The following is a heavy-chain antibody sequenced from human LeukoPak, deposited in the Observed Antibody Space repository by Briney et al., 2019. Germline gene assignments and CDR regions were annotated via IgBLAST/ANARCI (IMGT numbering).Heavy chain of an antibody. J-gene: IGHJ4*02. CDR1: GGSISSGSYY. Sequence: PSETLSLTCTVSGGSISSGSYYWSWIRQPAGKGLEWIGRIYTSGSTDYNPSLKSRVTISVDTSKNQFSLKLSSVTAADTAVYYCARGTASSSSPLYYFDYWGQGTLVTVSS. CDR3: ARGTASSSSPLYYFDY. V-gene: IGHV4-61*02. D-gene: IGHD6-6*01. CDR2: IYTSGST.